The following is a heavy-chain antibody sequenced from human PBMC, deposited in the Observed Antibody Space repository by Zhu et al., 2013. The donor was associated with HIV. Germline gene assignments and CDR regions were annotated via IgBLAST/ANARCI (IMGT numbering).Heavy chain of an antibody. CDR3: ARGFYFDWSQAGYYFDY. CDR1: GYTFTSYA. V-gene: IGHV1-46*01. CDR2: INPSGGST. D-gene: IGHD3-9*01. J-gene: IGHJ4*02. Sequence: QVQLVQSGAEVKKPGASVKVSCKASGYTFTSYAMNWVRQAPGQGLEWMGIINPSGGSTSYAQKFQGRVTMTRDTSTSTVYMELSSLRSEDTAVYYCARGFYFDWSQAGYYFDYWGQGTLVTVSS.